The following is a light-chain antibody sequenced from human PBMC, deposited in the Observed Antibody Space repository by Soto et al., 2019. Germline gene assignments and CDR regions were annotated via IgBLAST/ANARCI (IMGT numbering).Light chain of an antibody. Sequence: QSVLTQPASVSGSPGQSITISCTGTSSDIGNYDYVSWFQQHPGKAPKLLISEVSNRPSGVSYRFSGSKSGTTAYLTISGLQAEDEADYYGSSYTRTSSYVFGGGTKLTVL. CDR2: EVS. CDR1: SSDIGNYDY. V-gene: IGLV2-14*01. CDR3: SSYTRTSSYV. J-gene: IGLJ1*01.